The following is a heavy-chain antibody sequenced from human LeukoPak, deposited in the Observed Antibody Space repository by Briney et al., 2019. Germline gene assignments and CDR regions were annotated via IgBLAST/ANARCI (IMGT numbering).Heavy chain of an antibody. V-gene: IGHV4-59*01. CDR3: ARHDFWSGYHWFHP. CDR1: GGSISSYY. D-gene: IGHD3-3*01. CDR2: IYYSGST. Sequence: SETLSLTCTVSGGSISSYYWSWIRQPPGKGLEWIGYIYYSGSTNYNPSLKSRVTISVNTSKNQFSLKLSSVTAADTAVYYCARHDFWSGYHWFHPWGQGTLVTVSS. J-gene: IGHJ5*02.